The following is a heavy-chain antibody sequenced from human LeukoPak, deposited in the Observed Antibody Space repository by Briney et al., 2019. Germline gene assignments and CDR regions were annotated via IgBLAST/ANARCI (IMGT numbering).Heavy chain of an antibody. D-gene: IGHD5-12*01. V-gene: IGHV3-9*02. CDR1: GFNSVDYA. CDR2: ISWNSASV. J-gene: IGHJ6*03. CDR3: AKDMDPWIATRQGMDV. Sequence: GGSLRLSCAASGFNSVDYAMHWARQAPGKGLEWVAGISWNSASVGYAGSVKGRFTISRDNAKNSLFLEMNSLRADDTALYYCAKDMDPWIATRQGMDVWGKGTTVTVSS.